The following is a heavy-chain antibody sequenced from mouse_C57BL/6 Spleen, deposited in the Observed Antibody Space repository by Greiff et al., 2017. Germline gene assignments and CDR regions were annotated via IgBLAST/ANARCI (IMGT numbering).Heavy chain of an antibody. CDR1: GFTFSSYA. J-gene: IGHJ4*01. CDR3: ARDMITTDYYAMDY. Sequence: EVKLVESGGGLVKPGGSLKLSCAASGFTFSSYAMSWVRQTPEKRLEWVATISDGGSYTYYPDNVKGRFTISRDNAKNNLYLQMSHLKSEDTAMYYCARDMITTDYYAMDYWGQGTSDTVSS. CDR2: ISDGGSYT. V-gene: IGHV5-4*01. D-gene: IGHD2-4*01.